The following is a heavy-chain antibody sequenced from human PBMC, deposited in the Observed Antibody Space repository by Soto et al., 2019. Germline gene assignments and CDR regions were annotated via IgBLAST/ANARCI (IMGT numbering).Heavy chain of an antibody. Sequence: GGSLRLSCAASGFTFSNAWMSWVRQAPGKGLEWVGHIKSKTDGGTTDYAAPGKGRFTISRDDSKNTLYLQMNSLKTEDTAVYYCTTNDFWSHVRGYYYMDVWGKGTTVTVSS. CDR3: TTNDFWSHVRGYYYMDV. V-gene: IGHV3-15*01. D-gene: IGHD3-3*01. J-gene: IGHJ6*03. CDR1: GFTFSNAW. CDR2: IKSKTDGGTT.